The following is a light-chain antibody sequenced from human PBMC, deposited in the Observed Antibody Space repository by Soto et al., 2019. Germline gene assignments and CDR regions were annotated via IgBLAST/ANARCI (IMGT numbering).Light chain of an antibody. Sequence: QSALTQPASVSGSPGQSITISCTGTSSDVGGYKYVSWYQQHPGKAPKLMIYEVSYRPSGVSNRFSGSKSGNTASLTISGLQAEDEADYYCVSFTTSRSYVFGTGTKLTVL. CDR3: VSFTTSRSYV. CDR1: SSDVGGYKY. J-gene: IGLJ1*01. V-gene: IGLV2-14*01. CDR2: EVS.